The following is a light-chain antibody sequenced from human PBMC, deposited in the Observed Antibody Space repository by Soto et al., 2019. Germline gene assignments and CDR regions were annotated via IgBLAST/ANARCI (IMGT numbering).Light chain of an antibody. V-gene: IGKV3-15*01. CDR3: QQYSNWPLT. Sequence: EIVLTQSPGTLSLSPGERATLSCRASQSISDTLAWYQQKPGQAPRLLIYSASRGATGFPARFSGSGSGTDFTLTISSLQSEDFAVYYCQQYSNWPLTFGGGTKVDIK. CDR1: QSISDT. CDR2: SAS. J-gene: IGKJ4*01.